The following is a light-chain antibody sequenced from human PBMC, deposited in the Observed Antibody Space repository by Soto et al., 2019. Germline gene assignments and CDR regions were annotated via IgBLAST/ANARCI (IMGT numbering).Light chain of an antibody. V-gene: IGKV3-20*01. CDR3: QQYGDSPYT. CDR1: QSFGGNY. J-gene: IGKJ2*01. Sequence: EIVLTQSPGTLSLSPGETASLSCRASQSFGGNYLAWYQQKPGQAPRLLIYGASTRATGIPDRFSGGGSGSGFTLTINRLEAEDSAVYYCQQYGDSPYTFGQGTKLEIK. CDR2: GAS.